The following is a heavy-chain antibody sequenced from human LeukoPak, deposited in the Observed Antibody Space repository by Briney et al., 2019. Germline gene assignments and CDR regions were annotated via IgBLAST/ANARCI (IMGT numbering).Heavy chain of an antibody. CDR1: GVNLSDYW. CDR2: INHNGSEK. CDR3: VRWATSFDF. Sequence: PGGSLRLSCAASGVNLSDYWMSWVRQAPGKGLEWVANINHNGSEKYCGDSVTGRFTISRDNAKNSLYLQMNNLRAEDSAVYYCVRWATSFDFWGQGTLVTVSS. V-gene: IGHV3-7*01. D-gene: IGHD6-6*01. J-gene: IGHJ4*02.